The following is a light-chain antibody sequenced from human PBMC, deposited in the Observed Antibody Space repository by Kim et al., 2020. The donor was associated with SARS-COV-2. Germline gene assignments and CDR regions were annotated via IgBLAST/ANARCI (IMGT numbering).Light chain of an antibody. CDR3: QLYGTSPH. V-gene: IGKV3-20*01. J-gene: IGKJ4*01. CDR2: GTS. CDR1: HSVSSNY. Sequence: LDPGERATLTRWDSHSVSSNYVAWYQHKPGQAPRLLMYGTSSRDTGIPDRFSGSGSGTDFFLTISRLEPEDFAVYYCQLYGTSPHFGGGTKVDIK.